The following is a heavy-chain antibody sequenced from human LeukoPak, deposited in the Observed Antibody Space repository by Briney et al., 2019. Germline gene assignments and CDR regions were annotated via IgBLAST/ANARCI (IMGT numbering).Heavy chain of an antibody. D-gene: IGHD2-2*01. Sequence: GSSVKVSCKASGGTFSSYAISWVRQAPGQGLEWMGGIIPIFGTANYAQKFQGRVTITTDESTSTAYMELSSLRSEDTAVYYCARDRGCSSCIGYYMDVWGKGTTVTVSS. CDR2: IIPIFGTA. CDR3: ARDRGCSSCIGYYMDV. J-gene: IGHJ6*03. CDR1: GGTFSSYA. V-gene: IGHV1-69*05.